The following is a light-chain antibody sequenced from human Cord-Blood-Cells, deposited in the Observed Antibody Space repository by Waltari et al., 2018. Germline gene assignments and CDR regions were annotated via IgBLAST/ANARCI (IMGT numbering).Light chain of an antibody. J-gene: IGLJ2*01. V-gene: IGLV2-23*01. Sequence: QSALTQPPSVSGSPGQSITISCTGTSSAVGSYNLVSWYQQHPGKAPKLMIYEGSKRPSGVSKRFSGSKSGNTASLTISGLQAEDEADYYCCSYAGSSTLFGGGTKLTVL. CDR3: CSYAGSSTL. CDR2: EGS. CDR1: SSAVGSYNL.